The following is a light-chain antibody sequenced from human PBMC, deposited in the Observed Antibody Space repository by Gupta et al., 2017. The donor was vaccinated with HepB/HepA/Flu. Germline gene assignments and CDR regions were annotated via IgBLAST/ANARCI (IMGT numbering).Light chain of an antibody. V-gene: IGLV2-14*03. CDR3: SSYTSSTALGVV. CDR2: DVN. CDR1: SSDIGGYDH. Sequence: QSALTQPASVSGSPGQSITISCTGTSSDIGGYDHVSWYQHHPCKAPKLMIYDVNYWPSVVSDRFSGSKSGNTASLTISGLQAEYEADYYCSSYTSSTALGVVFGGGTKLTVL. J-gene: IGLJ2*01.